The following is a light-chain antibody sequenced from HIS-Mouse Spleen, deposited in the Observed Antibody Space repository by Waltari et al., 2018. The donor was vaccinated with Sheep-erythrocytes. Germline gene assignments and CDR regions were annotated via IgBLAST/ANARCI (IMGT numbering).Light chain of an antibody. CDR3: QVWDSSSDHPVV. CDR1: KIGSKS. J-gene: IGLJ2*01. Sequence: SYVLTQPPSVSVAPGQTARITCGGNKIGSKSVHWDQQKPGQAPVLVVYDDSDRPSGIPERFSGSNSGNTATLTISRVEAGDEADYYCQVWDSSSDHPVVFGGGTKLTVL. CDR2: DDS. V-gene: IGLV3-21*02.